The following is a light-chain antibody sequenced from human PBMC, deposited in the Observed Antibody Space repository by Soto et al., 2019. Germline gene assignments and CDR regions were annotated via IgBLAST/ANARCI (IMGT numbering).Light chain of an antibody. CDR1: QGIRND. CDR2: AAS. J-gene: IGKJ5*01. CDR3: LQDYNYPYT. V-gene: IGKV1-6*01. Sequence: AIQMTQSPSSLSASVGDRVTITLLAIQGIRNDLGWYQQKPGKAPKLLIYAASSLQSGVPSRFSGSGSGTDFTLTISSLQPEDCATYYCLQDYNYPYTFGQGTRLEI.